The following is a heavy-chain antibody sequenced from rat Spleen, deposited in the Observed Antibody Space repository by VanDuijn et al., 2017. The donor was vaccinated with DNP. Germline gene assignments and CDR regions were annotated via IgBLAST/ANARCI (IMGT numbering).Heavy chain of an antibody. Sequence: EVQLVESGGGLVQPGRSLKLSCAGSGFTFTDYYMAWVRQAPTKGLDWVASISHDGSVTYYRDSVKGRFTISRDNAKNTQYLQMDSLRSEDTATYYCARNWALFDYWGQGVMVTVSS. CDR3: ARNWALFDY. J-gene: IGHJ2*01. D-gene: IGHD5-1*01. CDR1: GFTFTDYY. CDR2: ISHDGSVT. V-gene: IGHV5-7*01.